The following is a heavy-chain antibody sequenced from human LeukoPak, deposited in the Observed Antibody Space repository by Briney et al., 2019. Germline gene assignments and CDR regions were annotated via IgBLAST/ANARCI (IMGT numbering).Heavy chain of an antibody. J-gene: IGHJ4*02. V-gene: IGHV5-51*01. Sequence: GESLNISCKGCGYIFSSYCIGEVRQTPGKVLERIGIIDPGDSDTRYRQSFQSQVTHSADNSSIPPHLQWSTLNASHAAMYYCASRHLVKAGGIGWYDFDYWGQGTLVTVSS. CDR2: IDPGDSDT. CDR1: GYIFSSYC. D-gene: IGHD2-15*01. CDR3: ASRHLVKAGGIGWYDFDY.